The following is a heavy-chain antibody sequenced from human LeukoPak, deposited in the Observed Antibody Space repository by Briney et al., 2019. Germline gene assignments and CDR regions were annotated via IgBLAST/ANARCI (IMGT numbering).Heavy chain of an antibody. D-gene: IGHD3-3*01. CDR3: AKERDFWSGYPTFFDY. J-gene: IGHJ4*02. Sequence: SGGSLRLSCAASGFTFSSYAMSWVRQAPGKGLEWVSAISGSGGSTYYADSVKGRFTISRGNSKNTLYLQMNSLRAEDTAVYYCAKERDFWSGYPTFFDYWGQGTLVTVSS. CDR1: GFTFSSYA. V-gene: IGHV3-23*01. CDR2: ISGSGGST.